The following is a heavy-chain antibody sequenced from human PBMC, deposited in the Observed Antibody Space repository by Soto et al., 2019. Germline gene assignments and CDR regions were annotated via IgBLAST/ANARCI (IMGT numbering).Heavy chain of an antibody. V-gene: IGHV1-69*02. CDR2: IIPILGIA. J-gene: IGHJ4*02. CDR1: GGTFSSYT. D-gene: IGHD2-2*02. CDR3: AREYCSSTSCYRDY. Sequence: QVQLVQSGAEVKKPGSSVKVSCKASGGTFSSYTISWVRQAPGQGLEWMGRIIPILGIANYAQKFQGRVTITADKSTSTAYMELSSLRSEDPAVYYCAREYCSSTSCYRDYCGQGTLVTVSS.